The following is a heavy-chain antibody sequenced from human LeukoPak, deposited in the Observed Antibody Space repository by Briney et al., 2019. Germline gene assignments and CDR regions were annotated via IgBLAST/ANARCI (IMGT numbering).Heavy chain of an antibody. D-gene: IGHD3-10*01. CDR1: GYSISSGYY. Sequence: SETLSLTCAVSGYSISSGYYWGWIRQPPGKGLEWIGSIYHSGSTYYNPSLKSRVTISVDTSKNQFSLKLSSVTAADTAVYYCTIRRYGSGSYVWFDPWGQGTLAIVSS. V-gene: IGHV4-38-2*01. CDR3: TIRRYGSGSYVWFDP. CDR2: IYHSGST. J-gene: IGHJ5*02.